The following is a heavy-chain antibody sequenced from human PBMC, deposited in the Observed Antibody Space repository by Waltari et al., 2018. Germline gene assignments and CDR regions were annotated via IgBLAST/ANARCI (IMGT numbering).Heavy chain of an antibody. J-gene: IGHJ5*02. V-gene: IGHV3-21*01. CDR3: ARAPLSDAFDP. CDR2: ISSSSSYI. Sequence: EVQLVESGGGLVKPGGSLRLSCAASGFTFSSYSLNWVRQAPGKGLEWVSSISSSSSYIYYADSVKGRFTISRDNAKNSLYLQMNSLRAEDTAVYYCARAPLSDAFDPWGQGTLVTVSS. CDR1: GFTFSSYS.